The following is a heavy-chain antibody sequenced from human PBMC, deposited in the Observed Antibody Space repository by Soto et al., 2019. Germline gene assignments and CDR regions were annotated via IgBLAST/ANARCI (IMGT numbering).Heavy chain of an antibody. CDR3: ASDGGRGMDV. CDR2: ISRNGGST. J-gene: IGHJ6*02. V-gene: IGHV3-43*01. Sequence: TASGFTFDDYTMHWVRQAPGRGLEWVALISRNGGSTYYADSVKGRFTISRDNSKNSLYLQRNSLRTEDTALYYSASDGGRGMDVWGQGSTVT. CDR1: GFTFDDYT.